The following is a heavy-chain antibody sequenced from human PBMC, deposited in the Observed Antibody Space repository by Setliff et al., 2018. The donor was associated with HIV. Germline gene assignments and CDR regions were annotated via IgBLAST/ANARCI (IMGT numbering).Heavy chain of an antibody. V-gene: IGHV3-9*01. Sequence: SLRLSCAASGFRFDDFAMHWVRQVPGKGLEWISGISWNSELIGYADSVKGRFTIYRDNVKNSLSLQMNSLRVADTALYYCVKDVGSGTYSQSFDCWGPGTLVTVSS. D-gene: IGHD3-10*01. J-gene: IGHJ4*02. CDR1: GFRFDDFA. CDR2: ISWNSELI. CDR3: VKDVGSGTYSQSFDC.